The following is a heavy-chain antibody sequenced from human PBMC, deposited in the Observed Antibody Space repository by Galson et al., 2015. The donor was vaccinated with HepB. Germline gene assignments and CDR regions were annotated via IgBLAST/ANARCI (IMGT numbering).Heavy chain of an antibody. J-gene: IGHJ4*02. V-gene: IGHV3-23*01. CDR2: ISGSGGST. CDR1: GFTFSSYA. D-gene: IGHD3-9*01. Sequence: SLRLSCAASGFTFSSYAMSWVRQAPGKGLEWVSAISGSGGSTYYADSVKGRFTISRDNSKNTLYLQMNSLRAEDTAVYYCAKDPPDILTGYSLIGFDYWGQGTLVTVSS. CDR3: AKDPPDILTGYSLIGFDY.